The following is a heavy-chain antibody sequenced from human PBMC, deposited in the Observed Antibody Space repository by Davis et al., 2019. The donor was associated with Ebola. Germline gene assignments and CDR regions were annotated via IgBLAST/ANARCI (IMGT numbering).Heavy chain of an antibody. CDR1: GGSFSGYY. V-gene: IGHV4-34*01. CDR2: INHSGST. J-gene: IGHJ5*02. Sequence: MPSETLSLTCAVYGGSFSGYYWSWIRQPPGKGLEWIGEINHSGSTNYNPSLKSRVTISVDTSKNQFSLKLSSVTAADTAVYYCARGPTGYCSGGSCYRPPGYNWFDPWGRGTLVIVSS. D-gene: IGHD2-15*01. CDR3: ARGPTGYCSGGSCYRPPGYNWFDP.